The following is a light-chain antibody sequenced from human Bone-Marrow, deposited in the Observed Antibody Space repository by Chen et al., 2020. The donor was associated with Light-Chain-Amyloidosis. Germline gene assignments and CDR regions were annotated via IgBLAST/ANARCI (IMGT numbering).Light chain of an antibody. CDR2: DDS. CDR3: QVWDRSSDRPV. Sequence: SFVLTPPPWVSGAPGKTARIARGGKNIGSTSVHWYQQPPGQAPLLVVYDDSDRPSGIPERLSCSNSWNTATLTIIRVEAGDEADYYCQVWDRSSDRPVFGGGTKLTVL. J-gene: IGLJ3*02. CDR1: NIGSTS. V-gene: IGLV3-21*03.